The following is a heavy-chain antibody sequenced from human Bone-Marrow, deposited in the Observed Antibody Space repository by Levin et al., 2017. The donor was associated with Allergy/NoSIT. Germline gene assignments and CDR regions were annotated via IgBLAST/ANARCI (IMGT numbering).Heavy chain of an antibody. CDR1: GFDFNTHD. V-gene: IGHV3-21*06. Sequence: PGGSLRLSCRGSGFDFNTHDMNWVHQAPGQGLEWVSSISGNSHYVYYADSVKGRFSISRDNAKNSMFLHMNSLRVEDTAVYYCARSQGRSGWSYYYYGMDVWGRGTTLTVSS. D-gene: IGHD6-19*01. CDR2: ISGNSHYV. CDR3: ARSQGRSGWSYYYYGMDV. J-gene: IGHJ6*02.